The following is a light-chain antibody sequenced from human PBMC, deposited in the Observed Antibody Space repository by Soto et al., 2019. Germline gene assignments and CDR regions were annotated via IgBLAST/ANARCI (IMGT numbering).Light chain of an antibody. CDR3: CSYAGSRWV. V-gene: IGLV2-23*02. CDR2: EVS. J-gene: IGLJ3*02. CDR1: SSDVGSYNL. Sequence: QSVLTQPASVSGSPGQSITISCTGTSSDVGSYNLVSWYQQHPGKAPKLMIYEVSKRPSGVSNRFSGSKSGNTASLTISGLQAEDEADYYCCSYAGSRWVFGGGTQLTVL.